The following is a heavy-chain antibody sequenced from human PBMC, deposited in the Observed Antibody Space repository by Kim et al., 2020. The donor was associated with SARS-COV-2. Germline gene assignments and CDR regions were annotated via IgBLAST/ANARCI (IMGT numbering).Heavy chain of an antibody. D-gene: IGHD6-13*01. CDR1: GFTVSSNY. J-gene: IGHJ6*02. CDR3: ARDKGAAVEYYYYYYGMDV. CDR2: IYSGGRT. Sequence: GGSLRLSCAASGFTVSSNYMSWVRQAPGKGLEWVSVIYSGGRTYYADSVKGRFTISRDNSKNTLYLQMNSLRAEDTAVYYCARDKGAAVEYYYYYYGMDVWGQGTTVTVSS. V-gene: IGHV3-66*02.